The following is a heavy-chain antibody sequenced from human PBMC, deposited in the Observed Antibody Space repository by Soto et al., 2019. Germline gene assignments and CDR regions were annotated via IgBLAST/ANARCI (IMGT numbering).Heavy chain of an antibody. D-gene: IGHD2-15*01. CDR1: GYTFTSYG. V-gene: IGHV1-18*01. J-gene: IGHJ6*02. Sequence: ASVKVSCKASGYTFTSYGISWVRQAPGQGLERMGWISAYNGNTNYAQKLQGRVTMTTDTSTSTAYMELRSPRSDDTAVYYCAGVVNCSGGSCYSYYGMDVWGQGTTVTVSS. CDR3: AGVVNCSGGSCYSYYGMDV. CDR2: ISAYNGNT.